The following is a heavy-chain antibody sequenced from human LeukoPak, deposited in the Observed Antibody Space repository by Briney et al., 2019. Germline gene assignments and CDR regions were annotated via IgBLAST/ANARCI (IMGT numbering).Heavy chain of an antibody. CDR3: ARDFKYSGYELDY. CDR1: GFTFSSSD. D-gene: IGHD5-12*01. J-gene: IGHJ4*02. V-gene: IGHV3-30*03. CDR2: ISYDATNK. Sequence: PGGSLRLSCAASGFTFSSSDMHWVRQAPGKGLEWVAVISYDATNKYYADSVKGRFTISRDNAKNTLYLQMNSLRAEDTAVYYCARDFKYSGYELDYWGQGTLVTVSS.